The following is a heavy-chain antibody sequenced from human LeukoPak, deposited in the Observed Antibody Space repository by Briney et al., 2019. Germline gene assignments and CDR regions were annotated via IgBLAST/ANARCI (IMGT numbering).Heavy chain of an antibody. CDR1: GFTVGTNS. Sequence: GGSLRLSCAASGFTVGTNSMSWVRQSPGKGLEWVSVIYSGGSTYYADSVKGRFTISRHNSKNTLYLQMNSLRAEDTAVYYCARGFRRSDAFDIWGQGTMVTVSS. CDR2: IYSGGST. CDR3: ARGFRRSDAFDI. V-gene: IGHV3-53*04. J-gene: IGHJ3*02.